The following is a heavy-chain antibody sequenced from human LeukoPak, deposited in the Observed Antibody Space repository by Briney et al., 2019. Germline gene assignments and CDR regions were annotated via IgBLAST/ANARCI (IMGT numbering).Heavy chain of an antibody. CDR2: IWYDGSNI. CDR1: GFTFSSYG. CDR3: AKDHNGVLDY. J-gene: IGHJ4*02. V-gene: IGHV3-33*06. Sequence: PGGSLRLSCAASGFTFSSYGMHWVRQAPGKGLEWVAVIWYDGSNIYYADSVKGRFTISRDNSKNTLYLQMNSLRAEDTAVYYCAKDHNGVLDYWGQGTLVTVSS. D-gene: IGHD4-17*01.